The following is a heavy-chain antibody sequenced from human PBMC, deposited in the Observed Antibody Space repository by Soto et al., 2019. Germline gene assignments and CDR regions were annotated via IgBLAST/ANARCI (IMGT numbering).Heavy chain of an antibody. CDR3: ARDDSLEWSSYNWFDP. D-gene: IGHD3-3*01. V-gene: IGHV3-21*01. Sequence: EVQLVESGGGLVKPGGSLRLSCAASGFTFSSYSMNWVRQAPGKGLEWVSSISSSSSYIYYADSVKGRFTIARDNAKNSLYQQMNSLRAEDTAVYYCARDDSLEWSSYNWFDPWGQGTLVTVSS. CDR1: GFTFSSYS. CDR2: ISSSSSYI. J-gene: IGHJ5*02.